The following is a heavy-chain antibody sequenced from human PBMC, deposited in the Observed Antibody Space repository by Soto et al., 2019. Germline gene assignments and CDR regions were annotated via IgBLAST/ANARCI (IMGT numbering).Heavy chain of an antibody. CDR3: VRWDYATNSFEF. V-gene: IGHV1-18*04. J-gene: IGHJ4*03. Sequence: ASVKVSCKASGYIFTGYVIHWVRQAPGQGLQWMGRITPNSGDTKYGQTFQGRVTFTTDTSTSTAYMELRGLRSDDTAVYYCVRWDYATNSFEFWGQGKLVTVSS. D-gene: IGHD2-8*01. CDR1: GYIFTGYV. CDR2: ITPNSGDT.